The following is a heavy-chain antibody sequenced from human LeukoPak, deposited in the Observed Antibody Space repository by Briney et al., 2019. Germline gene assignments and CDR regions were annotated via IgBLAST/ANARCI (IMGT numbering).Heavy chain of an antibody. Sequence: SETLSLTCTVSGGSISSYYWSWIRQPPGKGLEWIGYIYYSGSTNYNPSLKSRVTISVDTSKSQFSLKLSSVTAADTAVYYCARDRPDCSSTSCYGGDLFDYWGQGTLVTVSS. J-gene: IGHJ4*02. CDR3: ARDRPDCSSTSCYGGDLFDY. V-gene: IGHV4-59*01. D-gene: IGHD2-2*01. CDR2: IYYSGST. CDR1: GGSISSYY.